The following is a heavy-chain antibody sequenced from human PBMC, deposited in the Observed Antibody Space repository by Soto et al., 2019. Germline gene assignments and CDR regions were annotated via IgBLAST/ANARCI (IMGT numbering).Heavy chain of an antibody. Sequence: SETLSLTCTVSGGSISSGDYYWSWVRQPPGKGLEWIGYIYYSGSAYYNPSLKSRVTISVDTSKNQFSLKLSSVTAADTAVYYCARDQRHNWFDPWGQGTLVTVSS. J-gene: IGHJ5*02. V-gene: IGHV4-30-4*01. CDR1: GGSISSGDYY. CDR2: IYYSGSA. CDR3: ARDQRHNWFDP. D-gene: IGHD6-25*01.